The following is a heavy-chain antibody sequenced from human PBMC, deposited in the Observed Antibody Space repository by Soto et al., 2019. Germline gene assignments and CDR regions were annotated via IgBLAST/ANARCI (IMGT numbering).Heavy chain of an antibody. J-gene: IGHJ4*02. CDR3: ASIMFDSSGYYPDY. D-gene: IGHD3-22*01. CDR1: GYTFTNYG. Sequence: GASVKVSCKASGYTFTNYGISWVRQAPGQGLEWMGWISAINGTTNYAQKFQGRVTITADESTSTAYMELSSLRSEDTAVYYCASIMFDSSGYYPDYWGQGTLVTVSS. V-gene: IGHV1-69*13. CDR2: ISAINGTT.